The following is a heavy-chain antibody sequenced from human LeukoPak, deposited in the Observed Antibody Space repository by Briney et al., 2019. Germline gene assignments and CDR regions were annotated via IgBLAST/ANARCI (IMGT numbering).Heavy chain of an antibody. D-gene: IGHD6-13*01. CDR3: AKDGPRRGAAVSHVLSWYFDL. Sequence: ASVKVSCKASGYTFTSYYMHWVRQAPGQGLEWMGIINPSGGSTSYAQKFQGRVTMTRDTSTSTVYMELSSLRAEDTALYYCAKDGPRRGAAVSHVLSWYFDLWGRGTLVTVSS. J-gene: IGHJ2*01. CDR1: GYTFTSYY. CDR2: INPSGGST. V-gene: IGHV1-46*01.